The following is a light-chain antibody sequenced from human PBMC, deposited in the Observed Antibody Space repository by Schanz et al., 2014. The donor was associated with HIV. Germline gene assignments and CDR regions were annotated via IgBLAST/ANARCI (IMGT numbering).Light chain of an antibody. CDR3: HHYGGS. CDR1: QSVSSTY. Sequence: IVLTQSPGTLSLSPGERATLSCRASQSVSSTYIAWYQQKPGQAPRILIYGASSRATGIPDRFSGSGSGTDFTLTISRLEPEDFAVYYCHHYGGSFGPGTKVDF. CDR2: GAS. V-gene: IGKV3-20*01. J-gene: IGKJ3*01.